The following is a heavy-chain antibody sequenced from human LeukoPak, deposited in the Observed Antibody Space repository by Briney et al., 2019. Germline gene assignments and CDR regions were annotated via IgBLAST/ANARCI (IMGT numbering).Heavy chain of an antibody. J-gene: IGHJ3*02. CDR3: ARRDCSSTSCYDDAFDI. V-gene: IGHV4-59*08. D-gene: IGHD2-2*01. Sequence: SETLSLTCTVSGGSISSYYWSWIRQPPGKGLEWIGYIYYSGSTNYNPSLKSRVTISVDTSKNQFSLKLSSVTAADTAVYYRARRDCSSTSCYDDAFDIWGQGTMVTVSS. CDR2: IYYSGST. CDR1: GGSISSYY.